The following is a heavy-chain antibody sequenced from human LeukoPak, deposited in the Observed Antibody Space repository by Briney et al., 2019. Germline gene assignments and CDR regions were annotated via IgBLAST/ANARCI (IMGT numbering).Heavy chain of an antibody. CDR3: ASSGRAPQYCSGGSCYRGGGVYYYYYGMDV. CDR2: INHSGST. D-gene: IGHD2-15*01. Sequence: SETLSLTCAVYGGSFSGYYWSWIRQPPGKGLEWVGEINHSGSTNYNPSLKSRVTISVVTSKNQFSLKLSSVTAADTAVYYCASSGRAPQYCSGGSCYRGGGVYYYYYGMDVWGKGTTVTVSS. J-gene: IGHJ6*04. V-gene: IGHV4-34*01. CDR1: GGSFSGYY.